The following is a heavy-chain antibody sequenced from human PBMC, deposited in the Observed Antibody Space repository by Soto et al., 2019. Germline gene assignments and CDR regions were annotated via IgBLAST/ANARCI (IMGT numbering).Heavy chain of an antibody. D-gene: IGHD6-13*01. J-gene: IGHJ6*02. V-gene: IGHV1-46*01. CDR2: INPSGGST. CDR3: ARSRRGSSSWYPNYYYYGMDV. Sequence: ASVKVSCKASGYTFTSYYMHWVRQAPGQGLEWMGIINPSGGSTSYAQKFQGRVTMTRDTSTSTVYMELSSLRSEDTAVYYCARSRRGSSSWYPNYYYYGMDVWGQGTTVTVSS. CDR1: GYTFTSYY.